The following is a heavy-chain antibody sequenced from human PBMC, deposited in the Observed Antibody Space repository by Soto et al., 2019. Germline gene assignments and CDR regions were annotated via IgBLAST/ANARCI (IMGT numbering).Heavy chain of an antibody. CDR2: INPNSGGT. V-gene: IGHV1-2*02. J-gene: IGHJ4*02. Sequence: GASVKVSCNDSGYTLTGYYMHWVRQAPGQGLEWMGWINPNSGGTNYAQKFKGRITMTRDTSISTAYMELSRLTSDDTAVYYCPTPFGSGNGPDYFDSWGQCTLVTVS. D-gene: IGHD2-15*01. CDR1: GYTLTGYY. CDR3: PTPFGSGNGPDYFDS.